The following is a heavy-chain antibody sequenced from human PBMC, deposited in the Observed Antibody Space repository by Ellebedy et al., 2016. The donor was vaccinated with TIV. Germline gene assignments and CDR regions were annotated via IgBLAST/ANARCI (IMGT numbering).Heavy chain of an antibody. Sequence: PGGSLRLSCATSGFTFTYTWMHWIRQAPGKGLEWVSRISRDGDIRGSAEFAKGRFTVSRDNTKNPLYLQMSGLRADDSAVYYCATDEGGSYDSWGQGTRVSVSS. J-gene: IGHJ4*02. CDR1: GFTFTYTW. CDR2: ISRDGDIR. D-gene: IGHD1-26*01. V-gene: IGHV3-74*01. CDR3: ATDEGGSYDS.